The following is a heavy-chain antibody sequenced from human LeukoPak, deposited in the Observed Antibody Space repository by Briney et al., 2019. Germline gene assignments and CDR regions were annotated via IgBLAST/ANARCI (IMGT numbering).Heavy chain of an antibody. CDR2: INEDGSTI. V-gene: IGHV3-74*01. CDR3: AREGWNYWGIYYYYMDV. J-gene: IGHJ6*03. D-gene: IGHD1-7*01. CDR1: GSTFSTSW. Sequence: GGSLRLSCAASGSTFSTSWMNWVREAPGKGLLWVSHINEDGSTINYADSVKGRFTISRDNSKNTLYLQMNSLRAEDTAVYYCAREGWNYWGIYYYYMDVWGKGTTVTVSS.